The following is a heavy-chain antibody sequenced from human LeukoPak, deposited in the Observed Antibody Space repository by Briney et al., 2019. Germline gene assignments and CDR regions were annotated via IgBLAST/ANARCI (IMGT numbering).Heavy chain of an antibody. CDR2: INHNGNVN. J-gene: IGHJ6*02. V-gene: IGHV3-7*03. CDR3: ARGGGLDV. D-gene: IGHD3-16*01. CDR1: GFTFRSYW. Sequence: GGSLRLLCAVSGFTFRSYWMNWARQPPGKGREGVASINHNGNVNYYVDPVKGRLTISRDNAKNSLYLQMSNLRAEDTAVYFCARGGGLDVWGQGATVTVSS.